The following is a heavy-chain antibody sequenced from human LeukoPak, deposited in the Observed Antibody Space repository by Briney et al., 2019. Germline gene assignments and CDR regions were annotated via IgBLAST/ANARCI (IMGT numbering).Heavy chain of an antibody. CDR3: AREGDSSGYYYYYYMDV. Sequence: PSETLSLTCTVSGGSISSYYWSWIRQPAGKGLEWIGRIYTSGSTNYNPSLKSRVTMSVDTSKNQFSLKLSSVTAADTAVYYCAREGDSSGYYYYYYMDVWGKGTTVTISS. CDR2: IYTSGST. D-gene: IGHD3-22*01. J-gene: IGHJ6*03. CDR1: GGSISSYY. V-gene: IGHV4-4*07.